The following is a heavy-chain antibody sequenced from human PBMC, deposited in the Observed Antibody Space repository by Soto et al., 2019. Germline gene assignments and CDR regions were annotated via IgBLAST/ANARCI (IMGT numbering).Heavy chain of an antibody. D-gene: IGHD3-10*01. CDR3: ARMIYYGSRNPTWFDP. CDR1: GFTFTSSA. CDR2: IVVGSGNT. Sequence: SVKVSCKASGFTFTSSAMQWVRQARGQRLEWIGWIVVGSGNTNYAQKFQERVTITRDTSISTAYMELSSLTSKDTAVYYCARMIYYGSRNPTWFDPWGQGSLVTVS. J-gene: IGHJ5*02. V-gene: IGHV1-58*02.